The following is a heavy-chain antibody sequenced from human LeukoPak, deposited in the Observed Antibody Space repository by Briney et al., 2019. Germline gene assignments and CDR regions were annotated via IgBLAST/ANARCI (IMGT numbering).Heavy chain of an antibody. CDR2: IKQDGSEK. Sequence: PGGSLRLSCAASGFTFSSYWMSWVRQAPGKGLEWVANIKQDGSEKYYVDSVKGRFTISRDNAKNSLYLQMNSLRAEDTAVYYCARLQSSSWYYYYYYMDVWGKGTTVTISS. CDR3: ARLQSSSWYYYYYYMDV. CDR1: GFTFSSYW. V-gene: IGHV3-7*03. D-gene: IGHD6-13*01. J-gene: IGHJ6*03.